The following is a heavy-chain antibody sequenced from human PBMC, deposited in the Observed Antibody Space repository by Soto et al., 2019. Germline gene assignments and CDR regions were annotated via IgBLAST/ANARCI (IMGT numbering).Heavy chain of an antibody. J-gene: IGHJ5*02. CDR3: ARDRVYGDYAFWFDP. CDR1: GGSISSGGYY. Sequence: SETLSLTCTVSGGSISSGGYYWSWIRQHPGKGLEWIGYIYYSGSTYYNPSLKSRVTISVDTSKNQFSLKLSSVTAADTAVYYCARDRVYGDYAFWFDPWGQGTLVTVSS. V-gene: IGHV4-31*03. CDR2: IYYSGST. D-gene: IGHD4-17*01.